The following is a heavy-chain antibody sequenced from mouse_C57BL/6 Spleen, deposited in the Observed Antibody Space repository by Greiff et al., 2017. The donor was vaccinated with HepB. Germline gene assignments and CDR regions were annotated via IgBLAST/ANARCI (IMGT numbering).Heavy chain of an antibody. CDR2: ISSGGSYT. D-gene: IGHD2-1*01. CDR1: GFTFSSYG. J-gene: IGHJ2*01. CDR3: ARQNGNYLDY. V-gene: IGHV5-6*01. Sequence: EVNVVESGGDLVKPGGSLKLSCAASGFTFSSYGMSWVRQTPDKRLEWVATISSGGSYTYYPDSVKGRFTISRDNARNTLYLQMSSLKSEDTAMYYCARQNGNYLDYWGQGTTLTVSS.